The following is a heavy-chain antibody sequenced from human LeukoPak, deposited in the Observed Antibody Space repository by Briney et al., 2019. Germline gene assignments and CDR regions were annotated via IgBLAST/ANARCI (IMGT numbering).Heavy chain of an antibody. CDR2: IYYSGST. V-gene: IGHV4-59*08. CDR3: ARRGLRFNYGMDV. J-gene: IGHJ6*02. D-gene: IGHD3-3*01. Sequence: SETLSLTCTVSGGSMRSYYWSWIRQPPGKGLEWIGYIYYSGSTNYNPSLKSRVTISVDTSKNQFSLKLSSVTAADTAVYYRARRGLRFNYGMDVWGQGTTVTVSS. CDR1: GGSMRSYY.